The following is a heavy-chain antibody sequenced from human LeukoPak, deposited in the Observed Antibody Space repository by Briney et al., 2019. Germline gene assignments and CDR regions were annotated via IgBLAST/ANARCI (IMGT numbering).Heavy chain of an antibody. CDR1: GGSFSGYY. D-gene: IGHD3-10*01. V-gene: IGHV4-34*01. J-gene: IGHJ5*02. Sequence: SETLSLTCAVYGGSFSGYYWSWIRQPPGKGLEWIGEINHSGSTNYNPSLKSRVTISVDTSKNQFSLKLSSVTAADTAVYYCARGRVGRNWFDPWGQGTRSPSPQ. CDR3: ARGRVGRNWFDP. CDR2: INHSGST.